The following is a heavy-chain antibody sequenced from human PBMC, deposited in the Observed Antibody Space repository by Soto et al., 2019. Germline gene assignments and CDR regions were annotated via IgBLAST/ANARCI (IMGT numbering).Heavy chain of an antibody. CDR3: AKGLIVLMVYAFPGGGMDV. D-gene: IGHD2-8*01. Sequence: PGGSLRLSCAASGFTFSSYGMHWVSQAPGKGLEWVAVISYDGSNKYYADSVKGRFTISRDNSKNTLYLQMNSLRAEDTAVYYCAKGLIVLMVYAFPGGGMDVWGQGTTVTVSS. CDR1: GFTFSSYG. J-gene: IGHJ6*02. V-gene: IGHV3-30*18. CDR2: ISYDGSNK.